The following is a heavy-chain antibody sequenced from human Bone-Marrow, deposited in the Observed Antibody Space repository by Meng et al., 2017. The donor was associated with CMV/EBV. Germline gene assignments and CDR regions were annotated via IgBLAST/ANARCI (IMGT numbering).Heavy chain of an antibody. D-gene: IGHD3-3*01. CDR1: GGSISSGGYY. CDR3: AAQYYDFWSGYSPLGY. J-gene: IGHJ4*02. Sequence: SETLSLTCTVSGGSISSGGYYWSWIRQHPGKGLEWIGYIYYSGSTYYNPSLKSRVTISVDTSKNQFSLKLSSVTAADTAVYYCAAQYYDFWSGYSPLGYWGQGTLVTGSS. V-gene: IGHV4-31*03. CDR2: IYYSGST.